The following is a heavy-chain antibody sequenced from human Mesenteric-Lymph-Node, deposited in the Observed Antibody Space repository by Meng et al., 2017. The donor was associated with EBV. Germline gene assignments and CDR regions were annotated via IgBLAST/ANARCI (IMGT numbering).Heavy chain of an antibody. V-gene: IGHV4-30-2*01. Sequence: QLHLPQARSGLVKPCHTLSLPCTVSGVSFSSCGNSWGWIRQPPGKGLEWIRYLLYSASTYYNPSLKSLVTISVDRSKNQFSLRLTSVTAADTAVFYCAEGATDMVTYLHYWGQGTLVTVSS. CDR3: AEGATDMVTYLHY. J-gene: IGHJ4*02. D-gene: IGHD5-18*01. CDR1: GVSFSSCGNS. CDR2: LLYSAST.